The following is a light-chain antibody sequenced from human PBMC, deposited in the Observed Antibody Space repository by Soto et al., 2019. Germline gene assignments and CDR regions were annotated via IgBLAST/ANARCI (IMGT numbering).Light chain of an antibody. Sequence: QSVLTQPPSVSEAPRQRVTISCSGSSSNIGHNAVNWYQQLPGKAPKLLIYYDDLLPSGVSDRFSGSKSGTSASLAISGLQSEDEADYYCAAWDDSLHGMVFGGGTKLTVL. CDR2: YDD. CDR1: SSNIGHNA. CDR3: AAWDDSLHGMV. J-gene: IGLJ2*01. V-gene: IGLV1-36*01.